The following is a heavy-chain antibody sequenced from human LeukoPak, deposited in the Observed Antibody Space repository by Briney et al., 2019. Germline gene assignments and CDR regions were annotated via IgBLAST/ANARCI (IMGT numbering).Heavy chain of an antibody. Sequence: PGGSLRLSCAASGFTFGSYEMNWVRQAPGKGLEWVSYISSSGSTIYYADSVKGRFTISRDNAKNSLYLQMNSLRAEDTAVYYCARDYYGSGSYYKSFDYWGQGTLVTVSS. D-gene: IGHD3-10*01. V-gene: IGHV3-48*03. CDR1: GFTFGSYE. CDR2: ISSSGSTI. J-gene: IGHJ4*02. CDR3: ARDYYGSGSYYKSFDY.